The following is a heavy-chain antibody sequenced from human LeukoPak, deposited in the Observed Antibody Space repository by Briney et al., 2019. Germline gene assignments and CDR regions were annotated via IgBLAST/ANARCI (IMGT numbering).Heavy chain of an antibody. CDR1: GFTFSTCS. V-gene: IGHV3-21*01. CDR2: ISGSSYHI. D-gene: IGHD1-26*01. CDR3: ASGTIVGARGADN. Sequence: KTGGSLRLSCAASGFTFSTCSMKWVRQAPGKALEWVLSISGSSYHIYYADSVKGRFTISRDNANNLLYLQMNSLRAEDTAVYYCASGTIVGARGADNWGQGTLVTVSS. J-gene: IGHJ4*02.